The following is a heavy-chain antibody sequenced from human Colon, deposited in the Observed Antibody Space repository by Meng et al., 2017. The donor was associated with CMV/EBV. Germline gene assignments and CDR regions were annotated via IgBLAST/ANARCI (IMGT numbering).Heavy chain of an antibody. Sequence: KVSCKASGGHFSSYAIRWVRPAPGQGLEWMGGIIPIFGTANYAQKFQGRVTITTDESTSTAYMELSSLRSEDTAVYYCARVFSGGTDYWGQGTLVTVSS. V-gene: IGHV1-69*05. D-gene: IGHD2-15*01. CDR1: GGHFSSYA. CDR2: IIPIFGTA. CDR3: ARVFSGGTDY. J-gene: IGHJ4*02.